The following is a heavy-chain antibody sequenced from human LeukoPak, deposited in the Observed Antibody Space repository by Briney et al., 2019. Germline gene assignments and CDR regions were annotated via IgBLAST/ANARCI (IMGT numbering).Heavy chain of an antibody. CDR3: ATDLSGSHFDY. CDR2: FDPEDGET. J-gene: IGHJ4*02. CDR1: GYTLTELS. Sequence: VASVKVSCKVSGYTLTELSMHWVRQAPGKGHEWRGGFDPEDGETIYAQKFQGRVTMTEDTSTDTAYMELSSLTSEDTAVYYCATDLSGSHFDYWGQGNLVTASS. D-gene: IGHD1-26*01. V-gene: IGHV1-24*01.